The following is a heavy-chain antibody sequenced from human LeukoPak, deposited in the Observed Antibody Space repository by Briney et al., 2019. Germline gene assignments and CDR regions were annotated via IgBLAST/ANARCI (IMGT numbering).Heavy chain of an antibody. D-gene: IGHD4-11*01. CDR3: ARESGERRVTTYYYYGMDV. J-gene: IGHJ6*02. CDR2: IIPIFGTA. CDR1: GGTFSSYA. V-gene: IGHV1-69*13. Sequence: ASVKVSCKASGGTFSSYAISWVRQAPGQGLEWMGGIIPIFGTANYAQKFQGRVTITADESTSTAYMELSSLRSEDTAVYYCARESGERRVTTYYYYGMDVWGQGTTVTVSS.